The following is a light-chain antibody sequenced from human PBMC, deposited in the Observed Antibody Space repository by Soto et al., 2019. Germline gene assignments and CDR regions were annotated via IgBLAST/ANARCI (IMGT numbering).Light chain of an antibody. Sequence: EIVLTQSPATLSLSPGERATLSCRASQSVSSYLAWYQQKPGQAPRLLIYDASNRATGIPARFSGSGSGTDFTLTISSLEPEDFAVYYCQKRSNWLTFGGGTKVETK. V-gene: IGKV3-11*01. CDR2: DAS. CDR3: QKRSNWLT. J-gene: IGKJ4*01. CDR1: QSVSSY.